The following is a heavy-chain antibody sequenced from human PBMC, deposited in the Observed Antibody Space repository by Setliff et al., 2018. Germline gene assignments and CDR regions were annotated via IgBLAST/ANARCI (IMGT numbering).Heavy chain of an antibody. Sequence: GASVKVSCKASGYTFGAHHIHWVRQAPGQGCEWMGWINPNSSGTNYAQKSQGRVTMTRDTSISTAYMELSRLRSDDTAVYYCARAYYDILTGRSENYFDYWGQGTLVTVSS. J-gene: IGHJ4*01. D-gene: IGHD3-9*01. CDR3: ARAYYDILTGRSENYFDY. V-gene: IGHV1-2*02. CDR2: INPNSSGT. CDR1: GYTFGAHH.